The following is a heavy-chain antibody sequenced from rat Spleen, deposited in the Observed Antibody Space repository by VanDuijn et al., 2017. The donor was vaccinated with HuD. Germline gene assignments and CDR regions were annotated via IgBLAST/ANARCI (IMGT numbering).Heavy chain of an antibody. CDR1: GLSLTSNT. V-gene: IGHV2-63*01. J-gene: IGHJ4*01. CDR3: TRDGTTGLLAYVLDA. Sequence: QVQLKESGPGLVQPSQTLSLTCTVSGLSLTSNTVHWVRQPPGKGLEWMGGGWGDGSTAYNSAFKSRLSISRDTSKNQVFLKMNSLQTDDTGTYYCTRDGTTGLLAYVLDAWGQGASVTVSS. CDR2: GWGDGST. D-gene: IGHD1-11*01.